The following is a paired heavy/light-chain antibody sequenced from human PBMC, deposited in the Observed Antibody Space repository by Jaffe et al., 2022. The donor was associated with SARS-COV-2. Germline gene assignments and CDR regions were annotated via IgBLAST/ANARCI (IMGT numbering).Light chain of an antibody. Sequence: EIVMTQSPATLSVSPGERATLSCRATQSVSNNLAWYQQKPGQAPRPLIFGASTRATGIPARFSGSGSGAEFTLTISSLQSEDFAVYYCQQYHDWPWTFGQGTKVEIK. CDR1: QSVSNN. J-gene: IGKJ1*01. V-gene: IGKV3-15*01. CDR3: QQYHDWPWT. CDR2: GAS.
Heavy chain of an antibody. V-gene: IGHV3-49*03. CDR1: GFTFSDYC. CDR2: SRSKRDGGTV. CDR3: VRSQSLITFGGGL. Sequence: EVQLVESGGGLVQPGRSLRLSCRTSGFTFSDYCMSWFRQAPGKGLEWVSFSRSKRDGGTVEYAASVTGRFTISRDDSKSIAYLQMNSLKTEDTAVYYCVRSQSLITFGGGLWGQGTLVTVSS. J-gene: IGHJ4*02. D-gene: IGHD3-16*01.